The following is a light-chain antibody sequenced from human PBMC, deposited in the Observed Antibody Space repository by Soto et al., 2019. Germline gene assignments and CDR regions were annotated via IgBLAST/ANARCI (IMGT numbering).Light chain of an antibody. CDR2: GAS. CDR1: QSVSNN. CDR3: QHYYYWPPWT. Sequence: EIVMTQSPATLSVSPGERVTPSCRASQSVSNNLAWHQQKPGQAPRLLIYGASHRATGIPARFSGSGSGTEFTLTISSLQSEDFAVYYCQHYYYWPPWTFGQGTKVDIK. J-gene: IGKJ1*01. V-gene: IGKV3-15*01.